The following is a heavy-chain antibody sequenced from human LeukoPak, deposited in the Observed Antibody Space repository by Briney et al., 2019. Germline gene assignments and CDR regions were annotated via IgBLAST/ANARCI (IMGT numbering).Heavy chain of an antibody. V-gene: IGHV1-2*02. Sequence: GASVKVSCKASGYTFTGYYMHWVRQAPGQGLEWMGWINPNSGGTNYAQKFQGRVTMTRDTSISTAYMELSRLRSDYTAVYYCATLYCSSTSCLDPWGQGTLVTVSS. J-gene: IGHJ5*02. D-gene: IGHD2-2*01. CDR3: ATLYCSSTSCLDP. CDR1: GYTFTGYY. CDR2: INPNSGGT.